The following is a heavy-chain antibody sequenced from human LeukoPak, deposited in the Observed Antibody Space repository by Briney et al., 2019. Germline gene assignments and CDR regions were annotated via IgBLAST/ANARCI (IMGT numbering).Heavy chain of an antibody. V-gene: IGHV4-39*02. CDR3: ARDEGSGWYYFDY. Sequence: SETLSLTCTVSGGSISSSSYYWGWIRQPPGKGLEWIGSIYYSGSTYYNPSLKSRVTISVDTSKNQFSLKLSSVTAADTAVYDCARDEGSGWYYFDYWGQGTLVTVSS. D-gene: IGHD6-19*01. CDR2: IYYSGST. CDR1: GGSISSSSYY. J-gene: IGHJ4*02.